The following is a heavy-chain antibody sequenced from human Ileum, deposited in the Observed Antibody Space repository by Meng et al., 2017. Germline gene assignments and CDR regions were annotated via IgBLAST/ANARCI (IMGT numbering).Heavy chain of an antibody. CDR1: RYTFTDYY. D-gene: IGHD3-10*01. J-gene: IGHJ5*02. V-gene: IGHV1-2*02. Sequence: ASVKVSCKAFRYTFTDYYLHWVRQAPGQGLEWMGWINPDSGATNYPQKFQGRVTMTRDTSTSTAYIELSGLRSEDTAVYYCARVGCNGFGSFLISWGQGTLVTVSS. CDR3: ARVGCNGFGSFLIS. CDR2: INPDSGAT.